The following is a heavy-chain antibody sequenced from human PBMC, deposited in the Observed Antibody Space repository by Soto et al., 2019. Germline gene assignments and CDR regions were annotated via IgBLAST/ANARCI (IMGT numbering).Heavy chain of an antibody. CDR3: ARAAGWYDFDS. CDR1: GFTFNSYT. Sequence: QVQLVESGGGVVQPGRSLRLSFVVSGFTFNSYTMHWVRQAPGKGLEWVAVISYDGSNKYYADPVKGRFSISRVNSKNTLFLQMSSLRVEDTAVYYCARAAGWYDFDSWGQGTLVTVSS. CDR2: ISYDGSNK. J-gene: IGHJ4*02. V-gene: IGHV3-30-3*01. D-gene: IGHD6-19*01.